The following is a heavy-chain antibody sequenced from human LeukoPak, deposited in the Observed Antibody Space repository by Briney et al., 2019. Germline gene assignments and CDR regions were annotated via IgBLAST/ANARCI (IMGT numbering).Heavy chain of an antibody. CDR1: GFTFSSYW. J-gene: IGHJ6*03. Sequence: PGGSLRLSCAASGFTFSSYWMSWVRQAPGKGLEWVANIKQDGSEKYYVDSVKGRFTISRDNAQNSLYLQMNSLRAEDTAVYYCARTATAAMVATIHYYYMDVWGKGTTVTVSS. CDR2: IKQDGSEK. D-gene: IGHD2-2*01. CDR3: ARTATAAMVATIHYYYMDV. V-gene: IGHV3-7*01.